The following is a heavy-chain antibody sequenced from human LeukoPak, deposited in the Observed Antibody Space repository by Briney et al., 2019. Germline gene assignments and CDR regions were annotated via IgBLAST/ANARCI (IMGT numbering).Heavy chain of an antibody. CDR3: ARSRFLEEYYYMDV. CDR2: IYASGST. V-gene: IGHV4-4*09. CDR1: GGSLSSYY. J-gene: IGHJ6*03. Sequence: PSETLSLTCTVSGGSLSSYYWSCVRQPPGQGLGWSGYIYASGSTNYNPSLQSRETISADTSKNDFSPTLSSVTAAAAAVYYCARSRFLEEYYYMDVWGKGTTVTVSS. D-gene: IGHD1-1*01.